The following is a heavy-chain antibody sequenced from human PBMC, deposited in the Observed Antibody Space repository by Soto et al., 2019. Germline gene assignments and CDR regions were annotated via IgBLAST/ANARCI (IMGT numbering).Heavy chain of an antibody. Sequence: SETLCLTCSVSGGSISSYYWSWIRQPPGKGLEWIGYIYYSGSTTYNPSLKSRVTISVDTSKNPLSPRLSSGTAADTAVYYCARSRRNGYNPLPIPFDCSGLGTLV. CDR1: GGSISSYY. V-gene: IGHV4-59*01. D-gene: IGHD3-16*01. J-gene: IGHJ4*02. CDR2: IYYSGST. CDR3: ARSRRNGYNPLPIPFDC.